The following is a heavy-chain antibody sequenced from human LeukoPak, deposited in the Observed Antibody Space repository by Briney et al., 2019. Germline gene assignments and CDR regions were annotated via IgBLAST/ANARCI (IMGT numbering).Heavy chain of an antibody. CDR2: VYSSGYT. J-gene: IGHJ4*02. D-gene: IGHD3-22*01. Sequence: SETLSLTCTVSGDSITSHSWSWIRQPPGKGLEWIGRVYSSGYTEPNLSLKSRVTISVDTSKNQFSLKLSSVTAADTAVYYCAREGDSSGYYGSFDYWGQGTLVTVSS. CDR1: GDSITSHS. V-gene: IGHV4-59*11. CDR3: AREGDSSGYYGSFDY.